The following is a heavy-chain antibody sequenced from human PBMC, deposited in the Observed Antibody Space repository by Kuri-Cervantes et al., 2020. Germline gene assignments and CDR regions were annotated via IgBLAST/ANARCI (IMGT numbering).Heavy chain of an antibody. Sequence: GGSLRLSCAASGFTFDDYAMHWVRQAPGKGLEWVSGISWNSGSIGYADSVKGRFTISRDNAKNSLYLQMNSLRAEDTALYYCAKGVVVTRYGMDVWGQGNTVTVSS. J-gene: IGHJ6*02. CDR3: AKGVVVTRYGMDV. CDR2: ISWNSGSI. D-gene: IGHD3-22*01. V-gene: IGHV3-9*01. CDR1: GFTFDDYA.